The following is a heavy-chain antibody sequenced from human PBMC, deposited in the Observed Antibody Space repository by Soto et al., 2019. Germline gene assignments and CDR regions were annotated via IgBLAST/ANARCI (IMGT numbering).Heavy chain of an antibody. CDR1: GGSISSGGYY. CDR3: ARVCGGACHHGMDV. CDR2: IYYSGST. Sequence: QVQLQESGPGLVKPSQTLSLTCTVSGGSISSGGYYWIWIRQHPGKGLEWIVYIYYSGSTYYNPSLKSRVTISVDTSKNQSYLKLSSVTAADTAVYYCARVCGGACHHGMDVWGQGTTVTVSS. D-gene: IGHD2-21*02. V-gene: IGHV4-31*03. J-gene: IGHJ6*02.